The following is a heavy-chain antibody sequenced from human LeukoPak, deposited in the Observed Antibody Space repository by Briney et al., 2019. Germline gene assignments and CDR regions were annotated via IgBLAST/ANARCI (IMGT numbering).Heavy chain of an antibody. CDR3: ASFSAVAGTGFDY. CDR2: IYYSGST. Sequence: SETLSLTCTVSGGSISSYYWSWIRQPPGKGLEWIGYIYYSGSTNYNPSLKSQVTISVDTSKNQFSLKLSSVTAADTAVYYCASFSAVAGTGFDYWGQGTLVTVSS. CDR1: GGSISSYY. V-gene: IGHV4-59*08. D-gene: IGHD6-19*01. J-gene: IGHJ4*02.